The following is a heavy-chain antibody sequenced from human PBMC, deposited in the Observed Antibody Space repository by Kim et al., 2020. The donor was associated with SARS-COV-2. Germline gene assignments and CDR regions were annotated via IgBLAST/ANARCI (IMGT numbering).Heavy chain of an antibody. J-gene: IGHJ4*02. CDR3: ARGYYYDSSGYNAPFDY. D-gene: IGHD3-22*01. Sequence: SETLSLTCTVSGGSISSYYWSWIRQPPGKGLEWIGYIYYSGSTNYNPSLKSRVTISVDTSKNQFSLKLSSVTAADTAVYYCARGYYYDSSGYNAPFDYWGQGTLVTVSS. V-gene: IGHV4-59*13. CDR1: GGSISSYY. CDR2: IYYSGST.